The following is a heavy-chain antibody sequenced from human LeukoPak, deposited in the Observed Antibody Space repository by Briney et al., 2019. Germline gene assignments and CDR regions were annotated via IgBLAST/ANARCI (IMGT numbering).Heavy chain of an antibody. V-gene: IGHV1-69*06. D-gene: IGHD2-15*01. CDR2: INPIFGTA. J-gene: IGHJ4*02. Sequence: SVKVSCKASGYTFTGYYMHWVRQAPGQGLEWMGWINPIFGTANYAQKFQGRVTITADKSTSTAYMELSSLRSEDTAVYYCARDRCSGGSCYSSDYWGQGTLVTVSS. CDR1: GYTFTGYY. CDR3: ARDRCSGGSCYSSDY.